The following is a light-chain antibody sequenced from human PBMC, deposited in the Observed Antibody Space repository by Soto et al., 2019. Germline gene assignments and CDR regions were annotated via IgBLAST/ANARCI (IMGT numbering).Light chain of an antibody. V-gene: IGKV1-5*01. Sequence: DIQMTQSPSTLSASVGDSVTITCRASQSISIWLAWYQKKPGKAPKLLISDATNLESGVPSKFSGGGSETEFTLTISSLQSDDFATYYCQQYNTYPITFGQGTRLEIK. CDR1: QSISIW. CDR3: QQYNTYPIT. J-gene: IGKJ5*01. CDR2: DAT.